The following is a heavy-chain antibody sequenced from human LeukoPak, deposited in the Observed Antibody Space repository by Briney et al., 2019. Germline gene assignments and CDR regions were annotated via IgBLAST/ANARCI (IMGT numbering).Heavy chain of an antibody. V-gene: IGHV5-10-1*01. CDR3: ARRTGYSSSWYPYYFDY. D-gene: IGHD6-13*01. J-gene: IGHJ4*02. CDR2: IDPSYSYT. Sequence: GESLKISCKGSGYSFTSYWISWVRQMPGKGLEWMGRIDPSYSYTNYSPSFQGHVTISADKSISTAYLQWSSLKASDTAMYYCARRTGYSSSWYPYYFDYWGQGTLVTVSS. CDR1: GYSFTSYW.